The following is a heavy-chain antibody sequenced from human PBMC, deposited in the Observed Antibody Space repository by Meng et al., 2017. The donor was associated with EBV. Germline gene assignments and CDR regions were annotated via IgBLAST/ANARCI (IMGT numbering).Heavy chain of an antibody. J-gene: IGHJ5*02. Sequence: QGQVVQCAAEVKKPGAVVKDYCKADGYTFTSYENNWGRQATGQGLEWMGWMNPKSGNTGYAQKFQGRVTMTRNTSISTAYMELSSLRSEDTAVYYCARGRGVYCSGGSCYPGWFDPWGQGTLVTVSS. CDR3: ARGRGVYCSGGSCYPGWFDP. V-gene: IGHV1-8*01. CDR2: MNPKSGNT. CDR1: GYTFTSYE. D-gene: IGHD2-15*01.